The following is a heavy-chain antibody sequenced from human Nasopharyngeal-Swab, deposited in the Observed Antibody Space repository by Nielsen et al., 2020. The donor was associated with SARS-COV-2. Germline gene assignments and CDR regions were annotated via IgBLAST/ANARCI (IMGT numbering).Heavy chain of an antibody. CDR2: MNPNSGNT. D-gene: IGHD2-2*01. V-gene: IGHV1-8*02. Sequence: ALVKVSCKASGYTFTSYDINWVRQATGQGLEWMGWMNPNSGNTGYAQKFQGRVTMTRNTSISTAYMELSSLRSEDTAVYYCARLIVVVPAAPNSYMDVWGKGTTVTVSS. J-gene: IGHJ6*03. CDR1: GYTFTSYD. CDR3: ARLIVVVPAAPNSYMDV.